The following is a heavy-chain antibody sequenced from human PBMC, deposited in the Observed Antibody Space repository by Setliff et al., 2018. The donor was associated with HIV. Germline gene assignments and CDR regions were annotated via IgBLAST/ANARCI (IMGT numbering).Heavy chain of an antibody. J-gene: IGHJ6*03. CDR1: GGSFSGYS. CDR2: INYSGGT. V-gene: IGHV4-34*01. Sequence: KASETLSLTCAVYGGSFSGYSWNWIRQPPGKGLEWIGEINYSGGTNNNPSLKSRVTISVDTSKNQLSLRLTSVTAADTAVYCARGSDCDTTTCGDYYYMDVWGIGTTVTVSS. D-gene: IGHD2-2*01. CDR3: ARGSDCDTTTCGDYYYMDV.